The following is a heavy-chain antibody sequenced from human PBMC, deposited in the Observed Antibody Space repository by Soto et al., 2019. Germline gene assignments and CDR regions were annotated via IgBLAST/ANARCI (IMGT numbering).Heavy chain of an antibody. D-gene: IGHD1-26*01. CDR2: ISPNSGGA. CDR3: ARDVGASPSMDLDF. J-gene: IGHJ4*02. V-gene: IGHV1-2*02. CDR1: EYNFTGYY. Sequence: ASVKLSCKASEYNFTGYYIHWVRQAPGQGLEWMGWISPNSGGANYAQKFQGRVTVTRDTSISTAYMELSSLRSDDTAVYFCARDVGASPSMDLDFWGQGPLVTVSS.